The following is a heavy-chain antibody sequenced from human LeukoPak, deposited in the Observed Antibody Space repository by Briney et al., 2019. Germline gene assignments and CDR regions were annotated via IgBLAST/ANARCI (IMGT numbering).Heavy chain of an antibody. J-gene: IGHJ4*02. Sequence: GGSLRLSCAASGFTFSSYSMNWVRQAPGKGLEWVSSISSSSSYIYYADSVKGRFTVSRDNAKNSLYLQMNSLRAEDTAVYYCARDLEKWDFWSGLGGYFDYWGQGTLVTVSS. CDR2: ISSSSSYI. V-gene: IGHV3-21*01. CDR3: ARDLEKWDFWSGLGGYFDY. D-gene: IGHD3-3*01. CDR1: GFTFSSYS.